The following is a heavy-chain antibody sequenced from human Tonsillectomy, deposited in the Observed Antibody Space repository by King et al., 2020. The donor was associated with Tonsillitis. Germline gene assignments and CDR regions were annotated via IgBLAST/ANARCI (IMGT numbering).Heavy chain of an antibody. J-gene: IGHJ4*02. CDR1: GFTFSSYA. Sequence: VQLVESGGGVVQPGRSLRLSCAASGFTFSSYAMHWVRQAPGKGLEWVAGISYDGSSKHYADSVKGRFTISRDNSKNTVYLQMNSLSAEDTAVYYCAGDKGSGSFYGYFENWGQGALVTVSS. CDR3: AGDKGSGSFYGYFEN. V-gene: IGHV3-30-3*01. D-gene: IGHD1-26*01. CDR2: ISYDGSSK.